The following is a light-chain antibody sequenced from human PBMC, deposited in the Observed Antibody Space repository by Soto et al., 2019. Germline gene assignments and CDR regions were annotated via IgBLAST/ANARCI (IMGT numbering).Light chain of an antibody. V-gene: IGKV3-20*01. CDR3: QQYGISPLMYT. CDR1: QSVTNNY. CDR2: GAS. J-gene: IGKJ2*01. Sequence: EIVLMQSPGTLSLSTGERATLSCRASQSVTNNYLAWYQQKPGQAPRLLIYGASSRATGVPDRFSGSGSGTDFTLTITRLEPEDFAVYYCQQYGISPLMYTFGQGTK.